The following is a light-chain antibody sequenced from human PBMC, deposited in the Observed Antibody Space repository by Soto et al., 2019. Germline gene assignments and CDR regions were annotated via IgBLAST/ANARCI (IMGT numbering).Light chain of an antibody. Sequence: DIVMTQSPLSLPVTPGEPASISCRSSQSLLHSNGYNYLDWYLQKPGQSPQLLIYLGSNRASGVPDRFSGSGSGTDFTLKISRVEAEDVGVYYCMQALQTPFHFGGGTKVEIK. V-gene: IGKV2-28*01. CDR2: LGS. CDR1: QSLLHSNGYNY. J-gene: IGKJ4*01. CDR3: MQALQTPFH.